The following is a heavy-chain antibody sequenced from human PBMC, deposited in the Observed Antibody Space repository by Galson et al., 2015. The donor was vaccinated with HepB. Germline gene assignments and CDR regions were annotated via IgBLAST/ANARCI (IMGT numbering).Heavy chain of an antibody. CDR1: GFNFGGYS. CDR2: ISSSGSSV. D-gene: IGHD2-15*01. Sequence: SLRLSCAASGFNFGGYSMNWVRQAPGKGLEWISYISSSGSSVGDSVKGRFTISRDNVKNSLYLQMKSLREEDTAVYYCARGRDCSGDSCRFDFWGQGTLVTVSS. V-gene: IGHV3-48*02. J-gene: IGHJ4*02. CDR3: ARGRDCSGDSCRFDF.